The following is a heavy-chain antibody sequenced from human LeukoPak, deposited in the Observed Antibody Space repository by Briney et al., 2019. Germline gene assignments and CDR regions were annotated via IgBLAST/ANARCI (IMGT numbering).Heavy chain of an antibody. V-gene: IGHV3-30-3*01. CDR2: ISYDGSNK. J-gene: IGHJ4*02. D-gene: IGHD7-27*01. CDR3: ARTGSQFDY. Sequence: GGSLRLSCAASGFTFSSYAMHWVRQAPGKGLEWVAVISYDGSNKYYADSVKGRFTISRDNSKNTLYLQMNSLRAEDTAVYYCARTGSQFDYWGQGTLVTVFS. CDR1: GFTFSSYA.